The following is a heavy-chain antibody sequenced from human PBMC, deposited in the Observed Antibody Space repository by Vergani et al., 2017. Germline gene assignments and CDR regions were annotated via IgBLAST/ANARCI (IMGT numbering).Heavy chain of an antibody. D-gene: IGHD2-8*01. CDR3: ARGGYCTNGVCHSGPASY. Sequence: EVQLLESGGGLVQPGGSLRLSCAASGFTFSSYAMSWVRQAPGKGLEWVSAISGSGGSTYYADSVEGRFTISRDNSKNTLYLQMNSLRAEDTAVYYCARGGYCTNGVCHSGPASYWGQGTLVTVSS. J-gene: IGHJ4*02. CDR2: ISGSGGST. CDR1: GFTFSSYA. V-gene: IGHV3-23*01.